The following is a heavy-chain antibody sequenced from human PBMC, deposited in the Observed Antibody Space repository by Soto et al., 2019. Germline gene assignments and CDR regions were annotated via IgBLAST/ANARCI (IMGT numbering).Heavy chain of an antibody. CDR2: INHSGST. CDR1: GGSFSGYY. Sequence: QVQLQQWGAGLLKPSETLSLTCAVYGGSFSGYYWSWIRQPPGKGLEWIGEINHSGSTNYNPSLKSRVTISVDTSKNQFSLKLSSVTAADTAVYYCARESLWLRSPTNWGQGTLVTVSS. J-gene: IGHJ4*02. CDR3: ARESLWLRSPTN. D-gene: IGHD5-12*01. V-gene: IGHV4-34*01.